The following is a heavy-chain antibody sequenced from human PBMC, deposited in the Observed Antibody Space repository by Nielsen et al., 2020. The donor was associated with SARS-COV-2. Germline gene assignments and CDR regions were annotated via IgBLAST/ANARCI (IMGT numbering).Heavy chain of an antibody. CDR1: GGTISSDDYY. V-gene: IGHV4-30-4*01. D-gene: IGHD1-26*01. CDR3: ARAWVGDDDYYYIDV. J-gene: IGHJ6*03. CDR2: IYYSGTT. Sequence: SETLSLTCTVSGGTISSDDYYWSWIRQPQGQGLVWVGYIYYSGTTDYNPSLKSRVSISVDMSKNQFSLKLSSVTAADTSVYYCARAWVGDDDYYYIDVWGRGTTVTVSS.